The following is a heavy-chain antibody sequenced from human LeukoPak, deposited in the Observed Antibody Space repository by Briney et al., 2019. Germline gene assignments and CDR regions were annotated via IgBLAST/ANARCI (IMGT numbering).Heavy chain of an antibody. V-gene: IGHV4-59*01. CDR2: IYYSGNT. CDR3: ARLWSEDNWENWFDP. D-gene: IGHD3-3*01. Sequence: SETLSLTCTVSGGSISSYYWSWIRQPPGKGLEWIGYIYYSGNTNYNPSLKSRVTISVDTSKNQFSLKLSSVTAADTAVYYCARLWSEDNWENWFDPWGQGTLVTVSS. J-gene: IGHJ5*02. CDR1: GGSISSYY.